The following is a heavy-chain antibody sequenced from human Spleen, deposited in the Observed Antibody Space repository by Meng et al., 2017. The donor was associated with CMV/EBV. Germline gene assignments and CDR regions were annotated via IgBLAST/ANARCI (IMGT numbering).Heavy chain of an antibody. Sequence: GGSLRLSCAASGFTFSFYAMTWVRQAPGKGLEWLSSISGSGSSTFYADSVKGRFTISRDKSKNTLYLQMNSLGADDTAVYYCAKQDGYNYYSYGLDVWGQGTTVTVSS. CDR2: ISGSGSST. D-gene: IGHD5-12*01. J-gene: IGHJ6*02. CDR1: GFTFSFYA. V-gene: IGHV3-23*01. CDR3: AKQDGYNYYSYGLDV.